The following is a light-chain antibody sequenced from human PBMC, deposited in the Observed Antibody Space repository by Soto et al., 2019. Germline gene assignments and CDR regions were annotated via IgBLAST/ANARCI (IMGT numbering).Light chain of an antibody. CDR1: QSISSY. Sequence: DIQMTQSPSSLSASVGDRVTITCRASQSISSYLNWYHQKPGKAPKLLIYAASSLQSGVPSRFSGSGSGTDFTLTISSLQPEDFATYYCHQSYRTPLLTFGPGTKVDIK. CDR2: AAS. CDR3: HQSYRTPLLT. J-gene: IGKJ3*01. V-gene: IGKV1-39*01.